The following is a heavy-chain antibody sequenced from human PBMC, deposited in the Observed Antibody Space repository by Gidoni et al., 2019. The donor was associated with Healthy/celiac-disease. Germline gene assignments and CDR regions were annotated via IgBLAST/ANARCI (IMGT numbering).Heavy chain of an antibody. Sequence: IRSGDTYWSWIRLPPGKGLEWTGYIYYSGSTYYNPSLKSRVTISVDTSKNQCSLKLSSVTAADTSVYYGARSEGYCSSTSCYSSYYFDYWGQGTLVTVSS. CDR1: IRSGDTY. CDR2: IYYSGST. J-gene: IGHJ4*02. CDR3: ARSEGYCSSTSCYSSYYFDY. V-gene: IGHV4-30-4*01. D-gene: IGHD2-2*01.